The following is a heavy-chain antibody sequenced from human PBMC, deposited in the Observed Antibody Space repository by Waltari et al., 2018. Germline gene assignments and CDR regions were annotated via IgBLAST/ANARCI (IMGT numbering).Heavy chain of an antibody. CDR1: GFTFSNAW. J-gene: IGHJ4*02. Sequence: EVQLVESGGGLVKPGGSLRLSCAASGFTFSNAWMSWLRQAPGKGLGWVGRVKSKSDGGTRDYSAPVKGRFTISRDDSENTLYLQMNSLKTEDTAVYYCTTLFGDFWSGYFFDFWGQGTLVTVSS. V-gene: IGHV3-15*01. CDR2: VKSKSDGGTR. D-gene: IGHD3-3*01. CDR3: TTLFGDFWSGYFFDF.